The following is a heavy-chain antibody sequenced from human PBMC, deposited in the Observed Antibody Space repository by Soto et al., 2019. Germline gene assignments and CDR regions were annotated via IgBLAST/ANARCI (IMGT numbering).Heavy chain of an antibody. Sequence: QVQLVESGGGVVQPGRSLRLSCAASGFSFSSYAMHWVRQAPGTGLEWVAVISYDGSNIDYADFVKGRFTISRDNSKSTLSLQMSSLRAEDTAVYYCARDPEVRYFGYPGGPFDLWGQGTIVTVSS. CDR2: ISYDGSNI. V-gene: IGHV3-30-3*01. CDR1: GFSFSSYA. CDR3: ARDPEVRYFGYPGGPFDL. J-gene: IGHJ3*01. D-gene: IGHD3-10*01.